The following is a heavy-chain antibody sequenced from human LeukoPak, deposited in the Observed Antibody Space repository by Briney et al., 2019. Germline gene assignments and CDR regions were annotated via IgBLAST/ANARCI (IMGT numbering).Heavy chain of an antibody. J-gene: IGHJ3*02. CDR2: LTDNGGTT. D-gene: IGHD5-24*01. Sequence: GGSLRLSCVASGFTFGNYDMGWLRQAPGRRREWVSSLTDNGGTTYYVDSVKGRFAISRDNSKNTLYLHMNSLRADDTAVYYCVKKRDAFDIWGQGTVVTVSS. CDR1: GFTFGNYD. CDR3: VKKRDAFDI. V-gene: IGHV3-23*01.